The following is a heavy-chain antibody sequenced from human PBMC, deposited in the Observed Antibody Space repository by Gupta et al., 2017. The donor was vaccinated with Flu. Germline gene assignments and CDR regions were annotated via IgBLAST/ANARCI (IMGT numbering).Heavy chain of an antibody. Sequence: VRQAPGQGLEWMGRTNPNGGGTKYAQTFQGRVTLTRDSSMNIVYMDLSSLRSDDTAVYFCARVRYCSTTSCYEPFDHWGQGTLVSVSS. CDR2: TNPNGGGT. D-gene: IGHD2-2*01. V-gene: IGHV1-2*06. J-gene: IGHJ4*02. CDR3: ARVRYCSTTSCYEPFDH.